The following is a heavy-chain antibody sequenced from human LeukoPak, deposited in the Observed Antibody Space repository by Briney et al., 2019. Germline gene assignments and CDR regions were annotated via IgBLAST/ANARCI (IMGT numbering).Heavy chain of an antibody. J-gene: IGHJ4*02. CDR1: GDSIGSSNSY. Sequence: SETLSLTCTVSGDSIGSSNSYWGWIRQPPGKGLEWIGSIYYSGNTYYNASLKSRVTISVDTSKNQFSLKLSSVTAADTAVYYCARDPRLWFGELSRVAYFDYWGQGTLVTVSS. D-gene: IGHD3-10*01. V-gene: IGHV4-39*07. CDR2: IYYSGNT. CDR3: ARDPRLWFGELSRVAYFDY.